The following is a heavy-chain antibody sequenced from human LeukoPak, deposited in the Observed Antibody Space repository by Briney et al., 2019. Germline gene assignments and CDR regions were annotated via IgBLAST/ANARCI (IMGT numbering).Heavy chain of an antibody. Sequence: GESLKISCKASSYSFSNYWIGWVRQMPGKGLEWMGIIYPAGSQTIYFPSFEGQVTISVNKSISTAYLQWSSLKASDTAMYYCARSSGYDYPPDYWGQGTLVTVSS. J-gene: IGHJ4*02. V-gene: IGHV5-51*01. CDR1: SYSFSNYW. D-gene: IGHD5-12*01. CDR3: ARSSGYDYPPDY. CDR2: IYPAGSQT.